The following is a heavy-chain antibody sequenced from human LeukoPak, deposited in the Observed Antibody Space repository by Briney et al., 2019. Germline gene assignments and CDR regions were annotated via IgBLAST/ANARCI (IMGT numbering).Heavy chain of an antibody. CDR1: GFTFSSYE. Sequence: GGSLRLSCAASGFTFSSYEMNWVRQAPGKGLEWVSAISGSGGSTYYADSVKGRFTISRDNSKNTLYLQMNSLRAEDTAVYYCAKEDDFWSGYEYYFDYWGQGTLVTVSS. V-gene: IGHV3-23*01. D-gene: IGHD3-3*01. CDR3: AKEDDFWSGYEYYFDY. J-gene: IGHJ4*02. CDR2: ISGSGGST.